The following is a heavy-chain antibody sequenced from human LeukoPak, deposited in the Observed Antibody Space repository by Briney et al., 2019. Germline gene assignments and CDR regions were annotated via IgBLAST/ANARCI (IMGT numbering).Heavy chain of an antibody. CDR1: GFTFSTYP. CDR3: AKSVGYHSDRSGYYWLGTFDS. J-gene: IGHJ4*02. D-gene: IGHD3-22*01. V-gene: IGHV3-23*01. CDR2: ISGGGVNT. Sequence: GSLRLSCVASGFTFSTYPMSWVRQPAGNGLEWVSAISGGGVNTYYADSVKGRFTISRDESKNTLYLQINSLRAEDTAVYYCAKSVGYHSDRSGYYWLGTFDSWGQGTLVTVSS.